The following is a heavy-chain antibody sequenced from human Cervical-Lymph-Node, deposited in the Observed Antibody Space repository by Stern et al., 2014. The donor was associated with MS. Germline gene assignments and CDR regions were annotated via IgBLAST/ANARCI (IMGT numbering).Heavy chain of an antibody. J-gene: IGHJ4*02. Sequence: QVQLGQSGPEVKKPGSSVKLSCKASGGTFSDVINWVRQAPGQGLGWMGGIIPMFGTKNYAKKVRGRGKINAEESMTTGYMELTSLTSEDTALYYCATTFHWGQGTLITVSS. D-gene: IGHD3-16*01. CDR1: GGTFSDV. V-gene: IGHV1-69*01. CDR2: IIPMFGTK. CDR3: ATTFH.